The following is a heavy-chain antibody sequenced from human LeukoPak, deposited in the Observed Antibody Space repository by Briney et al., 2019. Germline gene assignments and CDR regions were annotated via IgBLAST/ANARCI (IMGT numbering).Heavy chain of an antibody. CDR2: FDPEDGET. Sequence: ASVKVSCKVSGYTLTELSMHWVRQAPGKGLEWMGGFDPEDGETICAQKFQGRVTMTEDTSTDTAYMELSSLRSEDTAVYYCATVRYYYDSSGYYLDYWGQGTLVTVSS. J-gene: IGHJ4*02. CDR1: GYTLTELS. V-gene: IGHV1-24*01. CDR3: ATVRYYYDSSGYYLDY. D-gene: IGHD3-22*01.